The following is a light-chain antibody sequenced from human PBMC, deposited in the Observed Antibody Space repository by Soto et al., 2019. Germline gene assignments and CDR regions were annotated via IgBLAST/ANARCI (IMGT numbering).Light chain of an antibody. J-gene: IGLJ1*01. CDR2: TTN. CDR3: ATWDGGLSGPFA. Sequence: VLTQPPSASGTPGQRATISCCGSNSNIGSDIVNCYQLLPGAAPEVLINTTNQRPSGVPERFSGSKSGTSASLAISGLQSEDEANSSCATWDGGLSGPFAFGTGTKVTVL. V-gene: IGLV1-44*01. CDR1: NSNIGSDI.